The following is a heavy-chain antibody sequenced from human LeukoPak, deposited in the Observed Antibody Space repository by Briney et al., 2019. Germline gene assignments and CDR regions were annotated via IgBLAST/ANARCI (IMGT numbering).Heavy chain of an antibody. Sequence: GGSLRLSCAACGFIFSSYWMHWVRQAPGKGLVWVSRINTDGSTTNYADSVKGRFTISRDNAKNTLYLQMNSLRAEDTAVYYCARHQDGTLEYYYYYMDVWGKGTTVTVSS. V-gene: IGHV3-74*01. CDR2: INTDGSTT. CDR1: GFIFSSYW. J-gene: IGHJ6*03. CDR3: ARHQDGTLEYYYYYMDV. D-gene: IGHD1-1*01.